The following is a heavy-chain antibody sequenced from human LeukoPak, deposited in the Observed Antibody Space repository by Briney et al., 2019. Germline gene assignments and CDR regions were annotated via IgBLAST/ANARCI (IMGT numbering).Heavy chain of an antibody. CDR2: IIPIFGTA. CDR1: GYTFTSYG. J-gene: IGHJ6*02. V-gene: IGHV1-69*13. D-gene: IGHD6-6*01. Sequence: SVKVSCKASGYTFTSYGISWVRQAPGQGLEWMGWIIPIFGTANYAQKFQGRVTITADESTSTAYMELSSLRSEDTAVYYCARELEYSSSHTKPYYYYGMDVWGQGTTVTVSS. CDR3: ARELEYSSSHTKPYYYYGMDV.